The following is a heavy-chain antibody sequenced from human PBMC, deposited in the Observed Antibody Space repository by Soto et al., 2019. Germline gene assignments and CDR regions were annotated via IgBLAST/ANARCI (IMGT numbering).Heavy chain of an antibody. CDR2: IYTSASI. Sequence: PSETLSLTCSVSGADINTYSWTWIRQPAGKGLEWIGRIYTSASINYNPSLKGRVTLSVDTSTNQVSLRLASVTAADTAIYYCARDREAGYNFYYGMDVRGQGTKVTVSS. CDR3: ARDREAGYNFYYGMDV. V-gene: IGHV4-4*07. J-gene: IGHJ6*02. CDR1: GADINTYS. D-gene: IGHD6-19*01.